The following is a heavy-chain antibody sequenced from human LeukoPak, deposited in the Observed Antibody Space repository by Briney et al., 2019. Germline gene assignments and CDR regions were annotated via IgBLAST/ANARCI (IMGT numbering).Heavy chain of an antibody. CDR1: GFTFSSSA. J-gene: IGHJ6*02. CDR3: ARQSYDFWSRGMDV. V-gene: IGHV3-30-3*01. Sequence: PGRSLTLSCAASGFTFSSSAVHWVRQAPGKGLEWIAFISFNGDIKYYADPVTGRFSISRDNSKNMVYLQMNSLRAEDTALYYCARQSYDFWSRGMDVWGQGTMVTVSS. D-gene: IGHD3-3*01. CDR2: ISFNGDIK.